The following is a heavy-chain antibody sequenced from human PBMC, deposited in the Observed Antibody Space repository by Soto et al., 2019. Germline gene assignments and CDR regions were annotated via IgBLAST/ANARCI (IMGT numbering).Heavy chain of an antibody. Sequence: SETLSLTCAVSGGSISSGGYFWSWIRQPPGKGLEWIGYIYYSGSTNYNPSLKSRVTISVDTSKNQFSLKLSSVTAADTAVYYCARRYGWAFDIWGQGTMVTVSS. V-gene: IGHV4-61*08. CDR2: IYYSGST. D-gene: IGHD3-16*01. J-gene: IGHJ3*02. CDR1: GGSISSGGYF. CDR3: ARRYGWAFDI.